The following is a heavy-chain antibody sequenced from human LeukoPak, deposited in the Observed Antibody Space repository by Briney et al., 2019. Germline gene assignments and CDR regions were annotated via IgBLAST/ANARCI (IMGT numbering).Heavy chain of an antibody. CDR2: INPNSGGT. J-gene: IGHJ6*03. CDR3: ARWGATTWYYYYMDV. V-gene: IGHV1-2*02. Sequence: ASVKVSCKASGYTFTGYYMHWVRQAPGQGLEWMGWINPNSGGTNYAQKFQGRVTMTRDTSISTAYMELSRLRSDDTAVYYCARWGATTWYYYYMDVWGKGTTVTVSS. D-gene: IGHD1-26*01. CDR1: GYTFTGYY.